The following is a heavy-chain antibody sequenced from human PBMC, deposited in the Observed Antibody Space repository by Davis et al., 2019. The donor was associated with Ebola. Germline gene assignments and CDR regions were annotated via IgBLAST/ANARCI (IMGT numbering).Heavy chain of an antibody. CDR1: GFTFSSYA. CDR3: ARGRYSLAY. Sequence: GESLKISCAASGFTFSSYAMHWVRQAPGKGLEWVAVISYDGSNKYYADSVKGRFTISRDNSKNTLYLQMNSLRAEDTAVYSCARGRYSLAYWGQGTLVTVSS. J-gene: IGHJ4*02. V-gene: IGHV3-30-3*01. CDR2: ISYDGSNK.